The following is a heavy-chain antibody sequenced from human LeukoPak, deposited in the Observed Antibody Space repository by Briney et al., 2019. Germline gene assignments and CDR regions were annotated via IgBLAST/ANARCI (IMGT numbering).Heavy chain of an antibody. CDR3: ARDGGPLDY. CDR1: GYTFTNSY. D-gene: IGHD3-16*01. V-gene: IGHV1-46*01. J-gene: IGHJ4*02. Sequence: ASVKVSCKASGYTFTNSYIHWVRQAPGQGLEWMGLINPGGGNTNYAQNFQGRLTMTRDTSTTTVYMELSSLRSEDTAVYYCARDGGPLDYWGQGTLVTVSS. CDR2: INPGGGNT.